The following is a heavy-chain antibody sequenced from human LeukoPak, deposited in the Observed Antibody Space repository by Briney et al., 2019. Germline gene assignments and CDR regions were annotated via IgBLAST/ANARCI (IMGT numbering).Heavy chain of an antibody. D-gene: IGHD3-10*01. CDR2: ITATGSTT. V-gene: IGHV3-11*01. CDR1: GFSLSDYY. J-gene: IGHJ4*02. CDR3: ARRTIITPGGFDY. Sequence: PGGSLRLSCAVSGFSLSDYYMTWIRQVPGKGLEWISYITATGSTTYYADSLKGRLTISRDTAKSSVYLQMNSLRVDDTAVYYCARRTIITPGGFDYWGQGTLVTVSS.